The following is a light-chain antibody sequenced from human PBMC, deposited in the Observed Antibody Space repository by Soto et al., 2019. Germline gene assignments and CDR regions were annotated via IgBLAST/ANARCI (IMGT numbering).Light chain of an antibody. CDR3: QQRFNWPRT. CDR2: DAS. V-gene: IGKV3-11*01. Sequence: EVVLTQSPATLSLSPGERATLSCRASQSVNSHLAWYQQKPGQAPRLLIYDASNRATGIPARFSGSGSGTDFTLTISSLEPEDFVVYYCQQRFNWPRTFGQGTKVDIK. J-gene: IGKJ1*01. CDR1: QSVNSH.